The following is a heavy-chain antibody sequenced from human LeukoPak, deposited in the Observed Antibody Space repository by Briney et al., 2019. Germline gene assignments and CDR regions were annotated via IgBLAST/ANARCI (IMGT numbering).Heavy chain of an antibody. V-gene: IGHV5-51*01. J-gene: IGHJ4*02. CDR1: GYSFTSYW. Sequence: GESLKISCKGSGYSFTSYWIGWVRQMPGKGLEWMGIIYPGDSDTRYSPSFQGQVTISADKSISTAYRQWSSLKASDTAMYYCARYNYDILTGLRGGFDYWGQGTLVTVSS. D-gene: IGHD3-9*01. CDR2: IYPGDSDT. CDR3: ARYNYDILTGLRGGFDY.